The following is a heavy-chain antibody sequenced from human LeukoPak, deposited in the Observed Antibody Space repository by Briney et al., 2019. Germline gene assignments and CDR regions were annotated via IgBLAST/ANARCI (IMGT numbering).Heavy chain of an antibody. CDR1: GGSISSNY. Sequence: SETLSLTCTVSGGSISSNYWTWIRQPAGEGLEWIGRIYSSGSTNYNPSLKSRVTMSVDTSKNQFSLKLSSVTAADTAVYYCARGSYSGSSTGAFDIRGLGTMVTVSS. CDR3: ARGSYSGSSTGAFDI. V-gene: IGHV4-4*07. J-gene: IGHJ3*02. D-gene: IGHD1-26*01. CDR2: IYSSGST.